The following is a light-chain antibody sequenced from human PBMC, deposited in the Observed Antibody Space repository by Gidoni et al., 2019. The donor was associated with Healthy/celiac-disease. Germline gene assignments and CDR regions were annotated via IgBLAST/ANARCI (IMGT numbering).Light chain of an antibody. Sequence: DIQMTQSPSSLSASVGDRGTITCRASQGISNYLAWYQQKPGKVPKLLIYAASTLQSGVPSRFSGSGSGTDFTLTISSLQPEDVATYYCQKYNSAPRTFXQXTKVEIK. CDR3: QKYNSAPRT. V-gene: IGKV1-27*01. CDR1: QGISNY. J-gene: IGKJ1*01. CDR2: AAS.